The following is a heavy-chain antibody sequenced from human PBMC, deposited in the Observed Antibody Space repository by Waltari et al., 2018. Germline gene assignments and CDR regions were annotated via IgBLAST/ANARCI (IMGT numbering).Heavy chain of an antibody. V-gene: IGHV1-69*08. Sequence: QVQLVQSGAEVKKPGSSVKVSCKASGGTFSSYTISWVRQAPGQGLEWVGRIIPILGIANYAQKCQGIVTITADKSTSTAYMELSSLRSEDTAVYYCERDIVVVPAAIGPYDAFDIWGQGTMVTVSS. D-gene: IGHD2-2*01. CDR1: GGTFSSYT. CDR2: IIPILGIA. CDR3: ERDIVVVPAAIGPYDAFDI. J-gene: IGHJ3*02.